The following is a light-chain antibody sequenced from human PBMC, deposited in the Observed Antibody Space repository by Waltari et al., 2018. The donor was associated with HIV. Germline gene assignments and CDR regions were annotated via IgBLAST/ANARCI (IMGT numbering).Light chain of an antibody. CDR3: QQYNNWPRT. Sequence: EIVMTQSPATLSVSPGERVTLSCRASQNVITNLAWYQQKPGQAPRPVSYGASTRATGVPPRFSGGGSGTEFTLTIGSLQSEDFAFYYCQQYNNWPRTFGQGAKVEVK. J-gene: IGKJ1*01. CDR1: QNVITN. CDR2: GAS. V-gene: IGKV3-15*01.